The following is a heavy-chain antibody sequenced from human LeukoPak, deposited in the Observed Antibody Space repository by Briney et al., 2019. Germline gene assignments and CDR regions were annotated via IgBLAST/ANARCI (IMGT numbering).Heavy chain of an antibody. Sequence: GGSLRLSCAASGFTFSSYAMHWVRQAPGKGLEWVAVISYDGSNKYYADSVKGRFTISRDNSKNTLYLQMNSLRAEDTAVYYCARGPLGYCSSTSCYNGDYYMDVWGKGTTVTVSS. J-gene: IGHJ6*03. CDR2: ISYDGSNK. V-gene: IGHV3-30-3*01. CDR1: GFTFSSYA. D-gene: IGHD2-2*02. CDR3: ARGPLGYCSSTSCYNGDYYMDV.